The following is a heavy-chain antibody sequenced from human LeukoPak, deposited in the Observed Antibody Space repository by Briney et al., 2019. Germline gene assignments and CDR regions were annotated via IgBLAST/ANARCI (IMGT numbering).Heavy chain of an antibody. CDR1: GGPFSGYY. CDR2: INHSGGT. J-gene: IGHJ3*02. CDR3: ARGSTGPQDAFDI. Sequence: SETLSLTCAVYGGPFSGYYWSWIRQPPGKGLEWIGEINHSGGTNYNPSLKSRVTISVDTSKNQFSLKLSSVTAADTAVYYCARGSTGPQDAFDIWGQGTMVTVSS. V-gene: IGHV4-34*01.